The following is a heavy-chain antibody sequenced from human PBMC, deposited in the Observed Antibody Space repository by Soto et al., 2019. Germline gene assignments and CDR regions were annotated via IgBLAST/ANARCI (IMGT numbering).Heavy chain of an antibody. V-gene: IGHV3-48*01. J-gene: IGHJ4*02. CDR3: ATDKLGYCSDGRCYRPGYFEN. Sequence: GGSLRLSCVASGFTFNIYSMNWVRQAPGKGLEWVSYISGSSSTTYYADSVKGRFTISRDNAKNSLYLQMNSLRAEDTAVYYCATDKLGYCSDGRCYRPGYFENWGQGTPVTVSS. CDR2: ISGSSSTT. CDR1: GFTFNIYS. D-gene: IGHD2-15*01.